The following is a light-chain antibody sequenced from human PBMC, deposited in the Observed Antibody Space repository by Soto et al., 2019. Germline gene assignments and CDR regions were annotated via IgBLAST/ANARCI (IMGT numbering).Light chain of an antibody. J-gene: IGKJ4*01. V-gene: IGKV1-5*03. CDR1: QSISSW. CDR2: KAS. Sequence: DIQMTQSPSTLSASVGDRVTITCRASQSISSWLAWYQQKPGKAPKLLTYKASSLESGVPSRFSGRGSGTEFTLTISSLQPDDFATYYCQQYNSYSLTFGGGTKVEIK. CDR3: QQYNSYSLT.